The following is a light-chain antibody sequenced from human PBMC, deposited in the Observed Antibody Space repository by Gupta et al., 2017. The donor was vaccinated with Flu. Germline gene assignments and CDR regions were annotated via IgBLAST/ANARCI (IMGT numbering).Light chain of an antibody. CDR3: QAGDSSTVV. J-gene: IGLJ2*01. V-gene: IGLV3-1*01. Sequence: SYALLQSPSVSVSPGQTANISCSGDHLGEKFASWFQQKPGQSPTLVIYKDNRRPAGIPERFSGSNAGNTATLAISGTQAGDEDDYYWQAGDSSTVVFGGGTKVTDL. CDR2: KDN. CDR1: HLGEKF.